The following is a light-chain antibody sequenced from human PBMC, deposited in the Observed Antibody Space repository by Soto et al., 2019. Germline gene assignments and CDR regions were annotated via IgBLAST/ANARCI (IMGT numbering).Light chain of an antibody. J-gene: IGKJ1*01. V-gene: IGKV1-8*01. CDR1: QGISSN. CDR2: AAS. Sequence: ALRMTQSPSSFSASTGDRVTITCRASQGISSNLAWYQQKPGKAPKLLIYAASTLQSGVPSRFSGSGSGTDFTLTISYLQSEDFATYYCQHYSSPPWTFGQGTKVEIK. CDR3: QHYSSPPWT.